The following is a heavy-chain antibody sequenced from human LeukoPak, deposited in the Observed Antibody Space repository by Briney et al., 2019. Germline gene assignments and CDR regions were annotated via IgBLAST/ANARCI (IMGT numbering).Heavy chain of an antibody. D-gene: IGHD3-3*02. Sequence: SETLSLTCSVSGGPNCRYHWSWMRQPTGEVLEWIGYIYNSCSTNYNTSLNSRVTISVDTSKNQFSQKLSSVTAADTAVYYCARQVHSFDIWGQGTMVTVSS. CDR1: GGPNCRYH. CDR3: ARQVHSFDI. CDR2: IYNSCST. V-gene: IGHV4-59*08. J-gene: IGHJ3*02.